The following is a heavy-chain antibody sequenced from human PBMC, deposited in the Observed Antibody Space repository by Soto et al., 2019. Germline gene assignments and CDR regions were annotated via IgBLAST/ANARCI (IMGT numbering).Heavy chain of an antibody. CDR3: ARGRVPHDYMDV. Sequence: PGGSLRLSCAASGCTFVGFASHWFRKAPGKGLEYVSAISSNGGSTYYANSVKGRFTISRDNSKNTLYLQMGSLRAEDMAVYYCARGRVPHDYMDVWGKGTTVTVSS. V-gene: IGHV3-64*01. CDR1: GCTFVGFA. CDR2: ISSNGGST. J-gene: IGHJ6*03.